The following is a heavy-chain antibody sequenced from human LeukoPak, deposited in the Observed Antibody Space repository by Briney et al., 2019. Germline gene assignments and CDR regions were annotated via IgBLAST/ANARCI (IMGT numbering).Heavy chain of an antibody. CDR1: GYTFTSYG. CDR3: ARGGIAAAGRNGMDV. Sequence: SVKVSCKASGYTFTSYGISWVRQAPGQGLEWMGGIIPIFGTANYAQKFQGRVTITADESTSTAYMELSSLRSEDTAVYYCARGGIAAAGRNGMDVWGQGTTVTVSS. CDR2: IIPIFGTA. V-gene: IGHV1-69*13. D-gene: IGHD6-13*01. J-gene: IGHJ6*02.